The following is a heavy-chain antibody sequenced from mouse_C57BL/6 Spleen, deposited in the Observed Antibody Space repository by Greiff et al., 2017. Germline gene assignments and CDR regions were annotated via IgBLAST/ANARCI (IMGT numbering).Heavy chain of an antibody. V-gene: IGHV3-6*01. J-gene: IGHJ2*01. D-gene: IGHD2-3*01. Sequence: EVQLQQSGPGLVKPSQSLSLTCSVTGYSITSGYYWNWIRQFPGNKLEWMGYISYDGSNNYNPSLKNRISITRDTSKNQFFLKLNSVTTEDTATYYCARDRYDPYCFDYWGQGTTLTVSS. CDR3: ARDRYDPYCFDY. CDR1: GYSITSGYY. CDR2: ISYDGSN.